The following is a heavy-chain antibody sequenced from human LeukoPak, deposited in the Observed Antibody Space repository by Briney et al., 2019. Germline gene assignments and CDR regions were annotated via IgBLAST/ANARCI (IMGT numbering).Heavy chain of an antibody. CDR2: ISAYNGNT. CDR3: AREGYSGYGGYYYYGMDV. Sequence: VASVKVSCKASGYTFISYGISWVRQAPGQGLERMGWISAYNGNTNYAQKVQGRVTMTTDTSTSTAYMEMRNLRSDDTAVYYCAREGYSGYGGYYYYGMDVWGKGTTVTVSS. CDR1: GYTFISYG. V-gene: IGHV1-18*04. D-gene: IGHD5-12*01. J-gene: IGHJ6*04.